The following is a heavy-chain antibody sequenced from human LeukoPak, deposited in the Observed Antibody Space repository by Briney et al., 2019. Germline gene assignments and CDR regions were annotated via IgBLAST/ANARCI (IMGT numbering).Heavy chain of an antibody. CDR2: ISWNSGSI. V-gene: IGHV3-9*01. CDR1: GFTFDDYA. J-gene: IGHJ4*02. D-gene: IGHD2-15*01. CDR3: AKDNTSWYCSGGSCYWHFDY. Sequence: PGGSLRLSCAASGFTFDDYAMHWVRQAPGKGLEWVSGISWNSGSIGYADSVKGRFTISRDNAKNSLYLQMNSLRAEDTALYYCAKDNTSWYCSGGSCYWHFDYWGQGTLVTVSS.